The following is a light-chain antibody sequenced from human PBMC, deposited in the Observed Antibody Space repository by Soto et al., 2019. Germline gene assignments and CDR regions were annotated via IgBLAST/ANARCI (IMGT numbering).Light chain of an antibody. CDR1: SSDVGAYNY. V-gene: IGLV2-14*01. J-gene: IGLJ1*01. CDR2: DVS. CDR3: SSYTSATTYV. Sequence: QSVLTQPASVSGSPGQSITISCTGTSSDVGAYNYDSWYQQYPGEAPKVIIYDVSHRPAGVSNRFSGSKSGNAASLTISGLQTQDEAVNYCSSYTSATTYVFGTGTKVAVL.